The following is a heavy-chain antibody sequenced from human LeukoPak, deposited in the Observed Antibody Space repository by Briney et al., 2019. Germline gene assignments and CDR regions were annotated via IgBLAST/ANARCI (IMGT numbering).Heavy chain of an antibody. CDR2: IPASGGST. Sequence: KPGGSLRLSCVASGFTFSSNAMIWVRQAPGKGLEWVSSIPASGGSTYYADSVKGRFTISRDNSKNSLYLQMNSLRAEDTAVYYCAKESSGGWYFDYWGQGTLVTVSS. CDR1: GFTFSSNA. J-gene: IGHJ4*02. D-gene: IGHD6-19*01. CDR3: AKESSGGWYFDY. V-gene: IGHV3-23*01.